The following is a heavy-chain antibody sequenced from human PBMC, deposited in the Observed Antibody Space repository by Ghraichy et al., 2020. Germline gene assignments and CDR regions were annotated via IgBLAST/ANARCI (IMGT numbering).Heavy chain of an antibody. Sequence: SQTLSLTCTVSGGSISSSSYYWGWIRQPPGKGLEWIGSIYYSGSTYYNPSLKSRVTISVDTSKNQFSLKLSSVTAADTAVYYCARQRDYDFWSGYYSQWGWFDPWGQGTLVTVSS. V-gene: IGHV4-39*01. D-gene: IGHD3-3*01. CDR3: ARQRDYDFWSGYYSQWGWFDP. CDR2: IYYSGST. J-gene: IGHJ5*02. CDR1: GGSISSSSYY.